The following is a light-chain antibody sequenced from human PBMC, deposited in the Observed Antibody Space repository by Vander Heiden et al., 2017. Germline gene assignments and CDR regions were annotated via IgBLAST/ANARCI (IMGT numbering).Light chain of an antibody. CDR2: DAY. CDR1: QSVRRY. V-gene: IGKV3-11*01. CDR3: QQSSNWPPIT. Sequence: EIVLAYSPATLSYSPGERAILPFRARQSVRRYLAWYQQIPCQAPRLLIYDAYNRANGMPARVSGSGSGTDFTLTMSGLEPEDFAVYYCQQSSNWPPITLGQGTRLEIK. J-gene: IGKJ5*01.